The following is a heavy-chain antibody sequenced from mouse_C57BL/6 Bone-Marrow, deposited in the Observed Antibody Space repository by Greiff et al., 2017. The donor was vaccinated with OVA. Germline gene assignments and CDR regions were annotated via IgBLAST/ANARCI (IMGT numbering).Heavy chain of an antibody. CDR1: GYTFTDHT. D-gene: IGHD2-1*01. J-gene: IGHJ4*01. CDR2: IYPRDGST. Sequence: VKLMESDAKLVKPGASVKISCKVSGYTFTDHTIHWMKQRPEQGLEWIGYIYPRDGSTKYNEKFKGKATLTADKSSSTAYMQLNSLTSEDSAVYVCASGNYDYYAMDYWGQGTSVTVSS. V-gene: IGHV1-78*01. CDR3: ASGNYDYYAMDY.